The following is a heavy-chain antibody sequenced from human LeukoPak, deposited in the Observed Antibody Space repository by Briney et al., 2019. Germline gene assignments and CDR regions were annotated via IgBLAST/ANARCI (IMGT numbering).Heavy chain of an antibody. V-gene: IGHV4-59*01. D-gene: IGHD2-21*02. CDR1: GGSFNNYF. J-gene: IGHJ4*02. CDR2: ASDTGNT. CDR3: ARFLTSFDY. Sequence: SETLSLTCSVSGGSFNNYFWSWIRQPPGKGLEWVGYASDTGNTNYNPSLKSRVSMSVDTSKNQFYLMVTSVTAADTATYYCARFLTSFDYWGQGILVTVSS.